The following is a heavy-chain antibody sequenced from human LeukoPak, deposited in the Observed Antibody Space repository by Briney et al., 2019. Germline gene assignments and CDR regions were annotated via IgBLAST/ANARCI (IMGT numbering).Heavy chain of an antibody. V-gene: IGHV3-64*01. D-gene: IGHD6-19*01. J-gene: IGHJ3*02. CDR2: ISSNGGST. CDR3: ARDSSSGWYRASDAFDI. CDR1: GFTFSSYA. Sequence: GGSLRLSCAASGFTFSSYAMHWVRQAPGKGLEYVSAISSNGGSTYYANSVKGRFTISRDNSKNTLYLQMGSLRAEDMAVYYCARDSSSGWYRASDAFDIWGQGTMVTVSS.